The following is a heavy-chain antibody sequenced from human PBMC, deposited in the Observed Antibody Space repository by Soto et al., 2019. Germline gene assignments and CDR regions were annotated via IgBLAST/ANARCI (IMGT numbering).Heavy chain of an antibody. CDR2: INHSGST. D-gene: IGHD3-3*01. Sequence: ETLSLTCAVYGGSFSGYYWSWIRQPPGKGLEWIGEINHSGSTNYNPSLKSRVTISVDTSKNQFSLKLSSVTAADTAVYYCARGHSLYDFWSGFTGGVYFQHWGQGTLVTVSS. V-gene: IGHV4-34*01. CDR1: GGSFSGYY. J-gene: IGHJ1*01. CDR3: ARGHSLYDFWSGFTGGVYFQH.